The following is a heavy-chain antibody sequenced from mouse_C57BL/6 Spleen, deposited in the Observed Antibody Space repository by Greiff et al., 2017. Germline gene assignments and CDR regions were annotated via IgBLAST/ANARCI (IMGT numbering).Heavy chain of an antibody. J-gene: IGHJ4*01. CDR1: GYTFTNYW. CDR3: ARRGDGIDY. Sequence: QVQLQQSGAELVRPGPSVKMSCKASGYTFTNYWIGWAKQRPGHGLEWIGEIYPGGGYTKYNEKFKGKATLTADKASSTAYMQFSSLTSEDSAIYYGARRGDGIDYWGQGTSVTVSS. CDR2: IYPGGGYT. V-gene: IGHV1-63*01.